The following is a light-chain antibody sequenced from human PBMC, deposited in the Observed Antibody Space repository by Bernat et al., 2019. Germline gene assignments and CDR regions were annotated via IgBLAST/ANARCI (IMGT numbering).Light chain of an antibody. CDR1: QGISSY. V-gene: IGKV1-8*01. CDR2: AAS. Sequence: AIRMTQSPSSFSASTGDRVTITWRASQGISSYLAWYQQKPGKAPKLLIYAASTLQSGVPSRFSGSGSGTDFTLTISCLQPEDSATYYCLQEHNFPRTFGQGTKVEI. CDR3: LQEHNFPRT. J-gene: IGKJ1*01.